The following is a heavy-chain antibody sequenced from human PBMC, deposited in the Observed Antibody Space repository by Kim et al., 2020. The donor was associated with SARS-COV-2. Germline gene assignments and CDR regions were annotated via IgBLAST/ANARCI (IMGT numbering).Heavy chain of an antibody. CDR2: IHYSGST. Sequence: SETLSLTCTVSSGSISPYYWSWFRQPPEKGLEWIGNIHYSGSTNYNPSLRSRITISKDTSKNQFSLRLTSVTAADTAVYYCARANYFDYWGQGTQVTVSS. V-gene: IGHV4-59*01. CDR3: ARANYFDY. CDR1: SGSISPYY. J-gene: IGHJ4*02.